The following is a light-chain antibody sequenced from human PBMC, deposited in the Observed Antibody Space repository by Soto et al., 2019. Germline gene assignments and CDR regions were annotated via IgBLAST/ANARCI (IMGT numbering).Light chain of an antibody. J-gene: IGKJ2*01. CDR3: QQRSNWPYT. CDR2: DAS. V-gene: IGKV3-11*01. CDR1: QSVSFY. Sequence: EIVLTQSPATLSSSPGERATLSCRASQSVSFYFAWYQQKPGQAPRLLIYDASYRAPGIPARFSGSGSVTDFTLTISGLQPEDFAVYCCQQRSNWPYTFCHGTTRDIK.